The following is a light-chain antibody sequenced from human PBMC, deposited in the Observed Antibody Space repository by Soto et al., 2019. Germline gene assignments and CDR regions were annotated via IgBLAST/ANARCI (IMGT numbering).Light chain of an antibody. CDR2: EGS. J-gene: IGLJ1*01. CDR3: CSYAGSSTDV. CDR1: SSDVGSYNL. V-gene: IGLV2-23*01. Sequence: QSALTQPASVSGSPGQSFTISCTGTSSDVGSYNLVSWYQQHPGKAPKLMIYEGSKRPSGVSNRFSGSKSGNTASLTISGLQAEDEADYYCCSYAGSSTDVFGTGTQLTVL.